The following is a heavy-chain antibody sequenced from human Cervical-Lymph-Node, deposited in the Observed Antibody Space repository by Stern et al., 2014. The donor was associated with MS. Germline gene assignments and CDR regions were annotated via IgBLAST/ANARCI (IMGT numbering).Heavy chain of an antibody. CDR2: TYYRSTWYD. Sequence: QVQLQQSGPGLVKPSQTLSLTCAISGDSVSTSTAAWNWIRQSPSRGLEWLGRTYYRSTWYDDYAVSVKSRITINVDTSKNQFSLQLNFVTPEDTAVYYCARDLFYNSGRGVYWYFDLWGRGTLVTVSS. CDR1: GDSVSTSTAA. J-gene: IGHJ2*01. V-gene: IGHV6-1*02. CDR3: ARDLFYNSGRGVYWYFDL. D-gene: IGHD5-12*01.